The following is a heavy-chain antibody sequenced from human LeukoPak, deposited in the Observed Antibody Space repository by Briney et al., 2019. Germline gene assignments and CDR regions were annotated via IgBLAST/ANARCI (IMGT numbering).Heavy chain of an antibody. V-gene: IGHV3-33*01. CDR2: IWYDGSDK. CDR3: ARDLVQLWSKDY. J-gene: IGHJ4*02. D-gene: IGHD5-18*01. CDR1: GFSFDNYG. Sequence: PGGSLRLSCAASGFSFDNYGMHWVRQAPGKGLEWVALIWYDGSDKYYADSVKGRFTISRDNAKNSLHLQMNSLRAEDTAVYYCARDLVQLWSKDYWGQGTLVTVSS.